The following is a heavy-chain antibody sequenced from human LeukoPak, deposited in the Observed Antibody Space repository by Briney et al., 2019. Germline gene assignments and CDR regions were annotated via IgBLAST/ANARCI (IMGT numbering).Heavy chain of an antibody. D-gene: IGHD2-21*02. V-gene: IGHV4-34*01. Sequence: PSETLSLTCAVHGGSFSGYYWSWIRQPPGKGLEWIGEINHSGSTNYNPSLKSRVTISVDTSKNQFSLKLSSVTAADTAVYYCARDPQVTAIDYWGQGTLVTVSS. J-gene: IGHJ4*02. CDR3: ARDPQVTAIDY. CDR2: INHSGST. CDR1: GGSFSGYY.